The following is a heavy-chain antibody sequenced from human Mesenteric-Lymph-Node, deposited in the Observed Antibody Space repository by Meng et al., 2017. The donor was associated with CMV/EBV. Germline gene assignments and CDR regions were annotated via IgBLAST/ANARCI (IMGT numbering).Heavy chain of an antibody. Sequence: GESLKISCVASGFSFSTYTMNWVRQAPGKGLEWVASISYSSTYIHYADSVRGRFTIFKDNAPNSLYLQMNSLRAEDTAVYYCARAVYYGSGSSATYYYYYGMDVWGQGTTVTVSS. D-gene: IGHD3-10*01. CDR3: ARAVYYGSGSSATYYYYYGMDV. V-gene: IGHV3-21*01. J-gene: IGHJ6*02. CDR2: ISYSSTYI. CDR1: GFSFSTYT.